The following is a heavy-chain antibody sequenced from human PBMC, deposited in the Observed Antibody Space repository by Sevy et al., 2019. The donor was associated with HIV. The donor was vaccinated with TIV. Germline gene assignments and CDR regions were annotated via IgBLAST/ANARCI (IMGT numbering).Heavy chain of an antibody. D-gene: IGHD1-7*01. V-gene: IGHV3-48*02. Sequence: GGSLSLSCAASGFTFSTYDMNWVRQAPGKGLEWVSFIRSSSRDIFYADSVKGRFTISRDNAKNSLYLQMNSLRDEDTAVYYCASRRGSTGTTFDYWGQGTLVTVSS. CDR3: ASRRGSTGTTFDY. CDR2: IRSSSRDI. CDR1: GFTFSTYD. J-gene: IGHJ4*02.